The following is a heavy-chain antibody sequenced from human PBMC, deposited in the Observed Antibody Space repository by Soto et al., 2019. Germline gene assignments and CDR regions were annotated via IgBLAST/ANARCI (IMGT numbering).Heavy chain of an antibody. CDR1: GFTVSSNY. Sequence: EVQLVESGGGLVQPGGSLRLSCAASGFTVSSNYMSWVRQAPGKGLEWVSVIYSGGSTYYADSVKGRFTISRDNSKNTLYLQMNSLRAEDTAVYYRATPHYGSGSYSAGGYFDLWGRGTLVTVSS. CDR2: IYSGGST. D-gene: IGHD3-10*01. V-gene: IGHV3-66*01. J-gene: IGHJ2*01. CDR3: ATPHYGSGSYSAGGYFDL.